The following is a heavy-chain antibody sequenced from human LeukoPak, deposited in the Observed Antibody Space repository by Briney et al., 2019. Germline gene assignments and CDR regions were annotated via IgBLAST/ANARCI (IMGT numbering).Heavy chain of an antibody. CDR2: IHYSGST. CDR1: GGSISSYY. J-gene: IGHJ4*02. D-gene: IGHD6-19*01. Sequence: SETLSLTCTVSGGSISSYYWSWIRQPPGKQLEWIGYIHYSGSTIYNPSLKGRVSISADMSKNQFSLKLTSVTGADTAVYYCAGERGEEYSSGWYKTNYFDNWGQGIRVTVSS. V-gene: IGHV4-59*12. CDR3: AGERGEEYSSGWYKTNYFDN.